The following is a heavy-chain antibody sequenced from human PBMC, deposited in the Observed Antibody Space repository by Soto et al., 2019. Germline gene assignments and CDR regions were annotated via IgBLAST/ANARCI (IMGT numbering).Heavy chain of an antibody. CDR1: GFTFSTYS. CDR3: AREYTAWPLAYGLDV. CDR2: ISSRSDI. D-gene: IGHD2-2*02. Sequence: PGGSLRLSCVGSGFTFSTYSINWVRQAPGKGLEWVSSISSRSDIYYADSVKGRFTISRDNAKNSVSLQMNSLRAEDTAVYYCAREYTAWPLAYGLDVWGQGTTVSVSS. V-gene: IGHV3-21*01. J-gene: IGHJ6*02.